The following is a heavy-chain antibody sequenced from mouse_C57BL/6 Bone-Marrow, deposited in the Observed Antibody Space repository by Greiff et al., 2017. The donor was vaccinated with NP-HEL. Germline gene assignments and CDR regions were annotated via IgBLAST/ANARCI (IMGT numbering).Heavy chain of an antibody. J-gene: IGHJ4*01. D-gene: IGHD2-3*01. CDR3: ARDYDGFY. Sequence: EVKLMESGGGLVKPGGSLKLSCAASGFTFSSYAMSWVRQTPEKRLEWVATISDGGSYTYYPDNVKGRFTISRDNAKNNLYLQMSHLKSEDTAMYYCARDYDGFYWGQGTSVTVSS. CDR2: ISDGGSYT. V-gene: IGHV5-4*01. CDR1: GFTFSSYA.